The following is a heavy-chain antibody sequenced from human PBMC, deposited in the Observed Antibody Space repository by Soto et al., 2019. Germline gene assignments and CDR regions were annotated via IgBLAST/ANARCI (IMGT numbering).Heavy chain of an antibody. CDR2: IYYSGST. D-gene: IGHD6-19*01. J-gene: IGHJ4*02. CDR3: ARHGLAHSSGWYGDY. Sequence: PSETLSLTCTVSGGSISSSSYDGGWIRQPPGKGLEWIGSIYYSGSTYYNPSLKSRVTISVDTSKTPFSLKLSSVTAADTAVYYCARHGLAHSSGWYGDYWGQGTLVTVSS. V-gene: IGHV4-39*01. CDR1: GGSISSSSYD.